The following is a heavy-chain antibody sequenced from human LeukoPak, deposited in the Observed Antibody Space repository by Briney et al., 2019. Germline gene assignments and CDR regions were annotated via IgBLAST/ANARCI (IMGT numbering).Heavy chain of an antibody. CDR2: ISTSSNRI. J-gene: IGHJ4*02. V-gene: IGHV3-48*01. CDR3: ARNSVGGSFFDY. Sequence: GGSLRLSCAASGFTFSSYGMNWVRQAPGKGLEWVSYISTSSNRIDYADSVKGRFTMSRDNAKNLLYLQMNSLRPEDTAVYYCARNSVGGSFFDYWGQGILVTVSS. D-gene: IGHD3-16*01. CDR1: GFTFSSYG.